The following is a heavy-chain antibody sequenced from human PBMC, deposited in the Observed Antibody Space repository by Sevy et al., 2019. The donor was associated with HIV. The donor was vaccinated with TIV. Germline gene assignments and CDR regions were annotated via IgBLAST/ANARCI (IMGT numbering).Heavy chain of an antibody. D-gene: IGHD6-13*01. CDR2: IQYDRNDK. Sequence: GGSLRLSCAASRFIFNDYGMHWVRQAPGKGLEWVAFIQYDRNDKYYADSMRGRFTISRDNSKNMLFLQMNSLRSEDTAMYYCAKNTAAAGAGGFDYWGQGTLVTVSS. CDR3: AKNTAAAGAGGFDY. CDR1: RFIFNDYG. V-gene: IGHV3-30*02. J-gene: IGHJ4*02.